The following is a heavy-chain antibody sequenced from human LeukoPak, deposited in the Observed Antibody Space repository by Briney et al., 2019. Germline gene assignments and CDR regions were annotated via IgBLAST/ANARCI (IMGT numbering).Heavy chain of an antibody. CDR1: GGSFSGYY. CDR3: ARRGGNKGVHRFDY. J-gene: IGHJ4*02. V-gene: IGHV4-34*01. CDR2: INHSGST. Sequence: KPSETLSLTCAVYGGSFSGYYWSWIRQPPGKGLEWIGEINHSGSTNYNPSLKSRVTISVDTSKNQFSLKLSSVTAADTAVYYCARRGGNKGVHRFDYWGQGTLVTVSS. D-gene: IGHD1/OR15-1a*01.